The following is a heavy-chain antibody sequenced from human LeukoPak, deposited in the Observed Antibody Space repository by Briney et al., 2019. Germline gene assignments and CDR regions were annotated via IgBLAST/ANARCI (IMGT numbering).Heavy chain of an antibody. J-gene: IGHJ4*02. CDR1: GGSLSTYF. CDR3: ARAGYSYGGQFDY. D-gene: IGHD5-18*01. Sequence: SETLSLTCTVSGGSLSTYFWNWIRQPPGKGLEWIGYIYYSGSPNYSPSLKSRVTISVDTSKNQVSLKLSSVTAADTAVYYCARAGYSYGGQFDYWGRGTLVTVSS. V-gene: IGHV4-59*01. CDR2: IYYSGSP.